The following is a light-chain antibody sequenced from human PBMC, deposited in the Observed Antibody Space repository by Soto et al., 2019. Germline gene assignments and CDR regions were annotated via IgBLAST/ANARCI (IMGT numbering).Light chain of an antibody. CDR3: QQYNNWPILT. V-gene: IGKV3-15*01. CDR2: GAS. CDR1: RSVSSN. J-gene: IGKJ4*01. Sequence: EIVMTQSPATLSVSPGERATLSCRASRSVSSNLAWYQQKPGQAPRLLIYGASTRATGIPARFSGSGSGTEFTLTISSLQSEDFAVYYCQQYNNWPILTFGGGTKVEIK.